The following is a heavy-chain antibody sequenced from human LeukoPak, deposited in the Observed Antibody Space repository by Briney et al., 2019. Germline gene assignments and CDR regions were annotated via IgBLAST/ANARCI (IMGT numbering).Heavy chain of an antibody. CDR3: ARGGYYYMDV. CDR2: VDYTGET. V-gene: IGHV4-39*07. CDR1: GASISSSRLY. J-gene: IGHJ6*03. Sequence: PSETLSLTCSVSGASISSSRLYGGWVRQPPGKDLEWIASVDYTGETYYNPSLKSRVTISLDTSKKEFSLKVSSVTAADTAVYYCARGGYYYMDVWGKGTTVTVSS.